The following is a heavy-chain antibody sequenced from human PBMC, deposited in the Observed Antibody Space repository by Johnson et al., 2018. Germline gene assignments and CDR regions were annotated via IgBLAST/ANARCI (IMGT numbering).Heavy chain of an antibody. D-gene: IGHD6-13*01. V-gene: IGHV1-3*01. CDR3: ARKAAGGNWFDS. Sequence: QVQLVESGAEVKKPGASVKVACTASGYTFTPYGIHWVRQAPGQRLEWMGWINSGTGYMKYSKTFQDRVIVTTDASATTVYMELSSLKSEDTAIYYCARKAAGGNWFDSWGQGTLVTVSS. CDR2: INSGTGYM. CDR1: GYTFTPYG. J-gene: IGHJ5*01.